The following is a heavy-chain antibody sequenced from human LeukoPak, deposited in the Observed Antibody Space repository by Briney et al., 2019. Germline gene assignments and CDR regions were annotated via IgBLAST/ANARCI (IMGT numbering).Heavy chain of an antibody. V-gene: IGHV3-30*03. Sequence: GRSLRLSCAASGFTFSSHGVHWVRQAPGKGLERVAVISCVGSNKYYADSVKGRFTISRDNSKNTLFLHMNSLRAEDTAVYYCARDWRSGTYYLDYWGQGTLVTVSS. CDR2: ISCVGSNK. CDR1: GFTFSSHG. CDR3: ARDWRSGTYYLDY. J-gene: IGHJ4*02. D-gene: IGHD1-26*01.